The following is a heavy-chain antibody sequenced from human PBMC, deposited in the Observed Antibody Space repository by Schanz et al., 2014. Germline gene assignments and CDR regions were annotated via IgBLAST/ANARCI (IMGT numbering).Heavy chain of an antibody. CDR2: IWYDGNNK. CDR1: GFTFSAYG. D-gene: IGHD2-21*01. Sequence: QVQLVESGGGVVQPGRSLRLSCAASGFTFSAYGMHWVRQAPGKGLEWVAVIWYDGNNKYYADSVKGRFTISRDNSKNTLYLRMNSLRAEDTAVYFCARDEGRDGYNLAFDVWGQGTLVTVSS. J-gene: IGHJ3*01. V-gene: IGHV3-33*01. CDR3: ARDEGRDGYNLAFDV.